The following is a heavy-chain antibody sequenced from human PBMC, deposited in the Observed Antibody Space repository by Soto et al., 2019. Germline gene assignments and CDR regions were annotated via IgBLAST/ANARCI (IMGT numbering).Heavy chain of an antibody. D-gene: IGHD3-10*01. CDR3: ARGGDTMVRGVIIYYFYGMDV. J-gene: IGHJ6*02. CDR2: IHHSGST. CDR1: GYSISSGYY. V-gene: IGHV4-38-2*01. Sequence: SETLSLTCAVSGYSISSGYYWGWIRQPPGKGLEWIGSIHHSGSTYYNPSLKSRVTIALDTSRNQFSLRLSSVTAADTAVYFCARGGDTMVRGVIIYYFYGMDVWGQGTTVTVSS.